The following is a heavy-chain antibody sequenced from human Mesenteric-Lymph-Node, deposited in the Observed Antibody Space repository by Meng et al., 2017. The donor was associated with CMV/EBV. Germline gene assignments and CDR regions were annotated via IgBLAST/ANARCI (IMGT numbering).Heavy chain of an antibody. V-gene: IGHV1-2*06. D-gene: IGHD6-13*01. CDR3: ARELSSSWFGSDY. CDR2: INPHSGGT. CDR1: GYTFTDYY. Sequence: QASGYTFTDYYVHWVRQAPGQGLEWMGRINPHSGGTNYAQKFQGRVTMTRDTSISTAYMDLSSLKSDDTAVYYCARELSSSWFGSDYWGQGTLVTVSS. J-gene: IGHJ4*02.